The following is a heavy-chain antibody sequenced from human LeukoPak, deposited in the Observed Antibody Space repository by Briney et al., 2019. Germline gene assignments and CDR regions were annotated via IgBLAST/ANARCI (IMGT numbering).Heavy chain of an antibody. CDR1: GASISRSTYY. D-gene: IGHD1-14*01. CDR3: ARHEPRNSPFDY. Sequence: SETLSLTCAVSGASISRSTYYWGWTRQTPWKGLEWIASIYYTGTIVYNPSLESRVTMSVDMSKNHFSLKLRSVTAADTAVYYCARHEPRNSPFDYWGQGTLVTVSS. V-gene: IGHV4-39*01. CDR2: IYYTGTI. J-gene: IGHJ4*02.